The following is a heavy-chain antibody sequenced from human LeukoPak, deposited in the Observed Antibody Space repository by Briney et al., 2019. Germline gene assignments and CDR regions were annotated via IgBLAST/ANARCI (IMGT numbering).Heavy chain of an antibody. CDR2: IKSDGSRT. V-gene: IGHV3-74*01. CDR3: AREKGYDYVWGSYPFDY. Sequence: PGGSLRLSCAASGFTFSNYWMHWVRQAPGKGLVWVSRIKSDGSRTDYADSVKGRFTISRDNAKNSLHLQMNSLRAEDTAVYYCAREKGYDYVWGSYPFDYWGQGTLVTVSS. J-gene: IGHJ4*02. D-gene: IGHD3-16*01. CDR1: GFTFSNYW.